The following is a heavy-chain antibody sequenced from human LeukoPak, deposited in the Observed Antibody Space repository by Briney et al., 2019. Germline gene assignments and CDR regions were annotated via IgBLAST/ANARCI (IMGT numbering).Heavy chain of an antibody. D-gene: IGHD3-10*01. CDR3: TTSERGARDAFDI. CDR1: GFTFSNAW. CDR2: IKSKTDGGTT. Sequence: GGSLRLSCAASGFTFSNAWMSWVRQAPGKGLEWVGRIKSKTDGGTTDYAAPVKGGFTISRDDSKNTLYLQMNSLKTEDTAVYYCTTSERGARDAFDIWGQGTMVTVSS. J-gene: IGHJ3*02. V-gene: IGHV3-15*01.